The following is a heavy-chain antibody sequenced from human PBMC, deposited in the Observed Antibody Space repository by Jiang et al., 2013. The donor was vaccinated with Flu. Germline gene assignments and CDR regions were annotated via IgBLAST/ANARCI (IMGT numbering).Heavy chain of an antibody. CDR1: GDSVSRNSAA. V-gene: IGHV6-1*01. CDR2: TYYKSQWYS. J-gene: IGHJ6*02. D-gene: IGHD3-9*01. Sequence: GLVKPSQTLSLTCVISGDSVSRNSAAWNWIRQSPSRGLEWPGRTYYKSQWYSDYAMFVKGRINISPDTSKNQFSLQLNSVTPEDTAVYYCARVDWSRGLAYFGMDVWGQGTTVTVSS. CDR3: ARVDWSRGLAYFGMDV.